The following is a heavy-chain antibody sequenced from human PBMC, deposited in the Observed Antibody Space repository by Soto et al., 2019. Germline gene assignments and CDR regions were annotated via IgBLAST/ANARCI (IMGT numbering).Heavy chain of an antibody. CDR1: AGSISPYY. V-gene: IGHV4-59*13. CDR3: ARGSARNAVFGVVISDFDY. D-gene: IGHD3-3*01. CDR2: VYYTGST. J-gene: IGHJ4*02. Sequence: PSETLSLTCTVAAGSISPYYWGWIRQPPGKGREWIGYVYYTGSTKYNPSLKSPVTMSVDTSKGQFSLKLSSVTAADTAVYYCARGSARNAVFGVVISDFDYWGQGTLVTVSS.